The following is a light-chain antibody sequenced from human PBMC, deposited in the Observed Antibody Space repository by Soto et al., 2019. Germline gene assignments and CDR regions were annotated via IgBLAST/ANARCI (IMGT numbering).Light chain of an antibody. J-gene: IGKJ5*01. CDR3: QKAYSFPIT. V-gene: IGKV1D-12*01. CDR2: GES. CDR1: QDIAGY. Sequence: DIHVTPSPSSVSAPVGDRVTSTCRASQDIAGYLAWYQHKPGRTPEILIHGESRLQSGVPARLSGSGSGTDLTLSINRLQPEDFATYYCQKAYSFPITFGQGTRLEIK.